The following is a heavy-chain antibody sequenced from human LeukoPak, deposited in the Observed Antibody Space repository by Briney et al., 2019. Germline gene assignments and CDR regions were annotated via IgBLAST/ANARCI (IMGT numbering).Heavy chain of an antibody. CDR2: IKTDGSST. V-gene: IGHV3-74*01. D-gene: IGHD3-22*01. CDR3: ARDLGQYYDTSDNWFDP. J-gene: IGHJ5*02. Sequence: GGSLRLSCAASGFTFSNYWMHWVRQVPEKGLMWVSRIKTDGSSTSYADSVKGRFTISRDNAKNTLYLQMNSLRVEDTAVYYCARDLGQYYDTSDNWFDPWGQGTLVTVSS. CDR1: GFTFSNYW.